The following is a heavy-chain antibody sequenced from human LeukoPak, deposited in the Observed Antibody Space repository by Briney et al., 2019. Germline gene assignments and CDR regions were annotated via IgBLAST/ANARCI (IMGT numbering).Heavy chain of an antibody. V-gene: IGHV3-30*18. D-gene: IGHD4-11*01. CDR1: XYG. CDR2: XXXDGSNE. Sequence: XYGXHXVRQAPGKXLEWXXXXXXDGSNEYYADSVKGRFTISRDNSKNTLYLQMNSLRDEDTALYYCAKDPGDYSNYRFYFDYWGQGTLVTVSS. CDR3: AKDPGDYSNYRFYFDY. J-gene: IGHJ4*02.